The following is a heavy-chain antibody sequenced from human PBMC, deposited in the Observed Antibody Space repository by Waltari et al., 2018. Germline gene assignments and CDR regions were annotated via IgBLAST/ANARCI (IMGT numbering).Heavy chain of an antibody. CDR3: ATGRYRFFDY. Sequence: EVQLVESGGGSIQPGGSLRLSCGASGFTFSSNFMSWVRQAPGKGLEWVSINYNDGTTYVGDSVKGRFTIYIDNSKSTMYLQMNTLRTEDTAVYYCATGRYRFFDYWGQGTLVTVSS. CDR1: GFTFSSNF. CDR2: NYNDGTT. V-gene: IGHV3-53*01. D-gene: IGHD1-26*01. J-gene: IGHJ4*02.